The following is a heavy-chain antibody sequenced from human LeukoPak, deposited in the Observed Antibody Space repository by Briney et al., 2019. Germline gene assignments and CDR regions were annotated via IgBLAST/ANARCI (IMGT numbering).Heavy chain of an antibody. CDR1: GFTFSSYA. CDR2: ISSNGGST. J-gene: IGHJ4*02. D-gene: IGHD2-2*01. V-gene: IGHV3-64*01. CDR3: ARSGPREGKGYCSSTSCSLDFDY. Sequence: PGGSLRLSCAASGFTFSSYAMHWVRQAPGKGLEYVSAISSNGGSTYYANSVKGRFTISRDNSKNTLYLQMGSLRAEDMAVYYCARSGPREGKGYCSSTSCSLDFDYWGQGTLVTVSS.